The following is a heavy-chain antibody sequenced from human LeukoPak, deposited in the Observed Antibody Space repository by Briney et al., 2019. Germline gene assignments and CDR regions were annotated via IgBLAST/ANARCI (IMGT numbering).Heavy chain of an antibody. D-gene: IGHD3-10*01. CDR3: ARINFRDYRGYTWFEP. CDR2: VRTKTHGGAP. J-gene: IGHJ5*02. Sequence: GGSLRLSCAASGFTFSSYAMSWVRQAPGKGLEWVGFVRTKTHGGAPETAASVKGRFNVSRDDSEGIAYLQMTSLTTEDTAMYYCARINFRDYRGYTWFEPWGQGTLVTVSS. V-gene: IGHV3-49*04. CDR1: GFTFSSYA.